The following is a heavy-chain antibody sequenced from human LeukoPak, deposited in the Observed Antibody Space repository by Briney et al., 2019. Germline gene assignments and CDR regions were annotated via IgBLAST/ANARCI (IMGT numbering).Heavy chain of an antibody. CDR1: GGSISSYY. Sequence: PSETLSLTCTVPGGSISSYYWSWIRQPPGKGLEWIGYIYYSGSTNYNPSLKSRVTISVDTSKNQFSLKLSSVTAADTAVYYCARAYYDSSGYNGLWFDPWGQGTLVTVSS. CDR3: ARAYYDSSGYNGLWFDP. J-gene: IGHJ5*02. D-gene: IGHD3-22*01. V-gene: IGHV4-59*01. CDR2: IYYSGST.